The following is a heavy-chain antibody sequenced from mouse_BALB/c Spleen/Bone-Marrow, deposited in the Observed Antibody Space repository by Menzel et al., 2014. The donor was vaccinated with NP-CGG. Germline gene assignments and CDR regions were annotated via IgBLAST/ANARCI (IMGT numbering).Heavy chain of an antibody. J-gene: IGHJ2*01. V-gene: IGHV2-9*02. CDR1: GFSLTDYG. D-gene: IGHD1-1*01. Sequence: QVQLKESGPGLVAPSQSLSITCTVSGFSLTDYGVHWVRPPPGKGLEWLGIIGIGGSTNYNSALMSRLSIDKDNSKSQVFLKMNSLQTDDTAMYYCARASYYYGSGYDYWGQGTTLTVSS. CDR2: IGIGGST. CDR3: ARASYYYGSGYDY.